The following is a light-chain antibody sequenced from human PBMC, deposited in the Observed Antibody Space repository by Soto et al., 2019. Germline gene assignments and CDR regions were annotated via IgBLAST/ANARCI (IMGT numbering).Light chain of an antibody. CDR1: SSDVGGYNY. Sequence: QSALTQPRSVSESPGRSVTISCTGTSSDVGGYNYVSWYQQHPGKAPKLMIYDVSKRPSGVPDRFSGSKSGNTASLTISGLQAEDEADYYCCSYAGSYSLVFGGGTKLTVL. J-gene: IGLJ3*02. CDR2: DVS. CDR3: CSYAGSYSLV. V-gene: IGLV2-11*01.